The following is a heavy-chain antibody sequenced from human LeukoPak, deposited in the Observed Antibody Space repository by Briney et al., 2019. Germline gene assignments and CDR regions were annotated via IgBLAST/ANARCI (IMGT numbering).Heavy chain of an antibody. CDR2: ISWNSGSI. V-gene: IGHV3-9*01. Sequence: GGSLRLSCAASGFTFDDYAMHWVRQAPGKGLEWVSGISWNSGSIGYADSVKGRFTISRDNAKNSLYLQMNSLRAEDTALYYCAKGRNYDILTEGYFQHWGRGTLVTVSS. J-gene: IGHJ1*01. D-gene: IGHD3-9*01. CDR1: GFTFDDYA. CDR3: AKGRNYDILTEGYFQH.